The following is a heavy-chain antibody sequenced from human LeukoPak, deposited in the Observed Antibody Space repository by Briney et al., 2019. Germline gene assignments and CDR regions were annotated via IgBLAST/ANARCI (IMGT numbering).Heavy chain of an antibody. D-gene: IGHD5-18*01. CDR2: IYHNGNT. CDR1: GGSISSYY. V-gene: IGHV4-59*12. J-gene: IGHJ4*02. Sequence: SETLSLTCTVSGGSISSYYWNWIRQPPGKGLEWIGYIYHNGNTYYSPSLKSRVTISVDRSKNQLSLKLSSVTAADTAMYYCASGGYSYGFDYWGQGTLVTVSS. CDR3: ASGGYSYGFDY.